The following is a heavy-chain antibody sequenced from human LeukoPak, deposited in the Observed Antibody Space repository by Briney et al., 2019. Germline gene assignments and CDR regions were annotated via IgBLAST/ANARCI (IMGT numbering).Heavy chain of an antibody. CDR2: IHHSGST. D-gene: IGHD3-10*01. J-gene: IGHJ4*02. V-gene: IGHV4-38-2*02. CDR3: ARDRSYYTFDY. CDR1: GYSISSDYQ. Sequence: SETLSLTCAVSGYSISSDYQRGWSRPPPGEGLEWIGAIHHSGSTYYNPSLKSRVTISVDTSKNQFSLKLSSVTAADTAVYYCARDRSYYTFDYWGQGTLVVVSS.